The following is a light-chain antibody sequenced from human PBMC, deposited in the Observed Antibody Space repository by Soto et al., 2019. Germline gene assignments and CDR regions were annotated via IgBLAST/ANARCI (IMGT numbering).Light chain of an antibody. CDR1: QNINNN. Sequence: EIVMTQSPVTLSVSPGERATLSCRASQNINNNLAWYQQKPGQSPRLLIYGASSRATGSPPRFSGSGSGTEFTLTISSLHPEDFAVYFWQQYHYWPRALGQGTKVEMK. J-gene: IGKJ1*01. CDR3: QQYHYWPRA. CDR2: GAS. V-gene: IGKV3D-15*01.